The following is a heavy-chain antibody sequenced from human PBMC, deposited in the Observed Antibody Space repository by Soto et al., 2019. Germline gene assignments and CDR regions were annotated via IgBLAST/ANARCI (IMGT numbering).Heavy chain of an antibody. J-gene: IGHJ4*01. CDR1: GFTFGDYW. Sequence: EVQLEESGGGLVQPGGSLRLSCAASGFTFGDYWLRWVRHAPGKGLEWLGTIKWDASEKKYVDSVKGRFTISRDNAKNSLYRQMDSLRAEDTAVYYCASDSGYGSGTSVSPNLHYWGHGTGVTGSP. V-gene: IGHV3-7*01. D-gene: IGHD3-10*01. CDR3: ASDSGYGSGTSVSPNLHY. CDR2: IKWDASEK.